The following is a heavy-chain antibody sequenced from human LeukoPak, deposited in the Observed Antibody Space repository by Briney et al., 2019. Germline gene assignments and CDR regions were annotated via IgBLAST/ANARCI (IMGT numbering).Heavy chain of an antibody. J-gene: IGHJ4*02. CDR3: SKGSGDFWSGYYAY. Sequence: GGSLRLSCAASGLTFSSYAMSWVRQAPGKGLEWVSAISGSGGSTYYADSVKGRFTISRDNSKNTLYLQMNSLRPEDTAVYYCSKGSGDFWSGYYAYWRQGTLVTVSS. V-gene: IGHV3-23*01. CDR2: ISGSGGST. D-gene: IGHD3-3*01. CDR1: GLTFSSYA.